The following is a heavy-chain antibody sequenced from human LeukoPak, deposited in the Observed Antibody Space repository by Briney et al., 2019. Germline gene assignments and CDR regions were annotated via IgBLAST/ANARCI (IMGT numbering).Heavy chain of an antibody. CDR1: GFTFSDYY. J-gene: IGHJ4*02. V-gene: IGHV3-11*04. Sequence: GGSLRLSCAASGFTFSDYYMSWIRQAPGKGLEWVSYMSSSGGTIYYADSVKGRFTISRDNAKNSLYLQMNSLRPEDTAVYYCARRAPRSPYFDYWGQGTLVTVSS. D-gene: IGHD6-6*01. CDR3: ARRAPRSPYFDY. CDR2: MSSSGGTI.